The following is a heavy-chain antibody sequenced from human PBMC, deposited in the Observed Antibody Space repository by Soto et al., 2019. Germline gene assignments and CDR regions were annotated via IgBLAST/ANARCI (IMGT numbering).Heavy chain of an antibody. V-gene: IGHV1-2*02. Sequence: ASVKVYCKACGYTFTAYSMHCVRQAPGQGLEWVGWFNPNSGDTISEQKFQGRGTLTRDTSIGTAYMDLYSMTSDDTAVYYFSREASALILRAYSGQGTLVT. CDR3: SREASALILRAY. CDR1: GYTFTAYS. CDR2: FNPNSGDT. D-gene: IGHD3-3*02. J-gene: IGHJ4*02.